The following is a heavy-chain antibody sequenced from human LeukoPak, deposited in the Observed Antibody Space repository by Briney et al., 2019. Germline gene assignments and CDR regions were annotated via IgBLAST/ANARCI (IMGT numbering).Heavy chain of an antibody. V-gene: IGHV1-18*01. CDR1: GYTFTSYG. CDR2: ISAYNGNT. D-gene: IGHD5-24*01. J-gene: IGHJ3*02. Sequence: ASVKVSCKASGYTFTSYGISWVRQAPGQGLEWMGWISAYNGNTNYAQKLQGRVTMTRNTSISTAYMELSSLRSEDTAVYYCARGLKSWGWLQEDAFDIWGQGTMVTVSS. CDR3: ARGLKSWGWLQEDAFDI.